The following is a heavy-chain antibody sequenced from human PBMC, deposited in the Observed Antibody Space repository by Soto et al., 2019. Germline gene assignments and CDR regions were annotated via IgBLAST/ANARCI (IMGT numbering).Heavy chain of an antibody. CDR3: ARWGGDCSSTSCYTGNYYYYGMDV. CDR2: TYYRSKWYN. CDR1: GDSVSSNSAA. D-gene: IGHD2-2*02. J-gene: IGHJ6*02. V-gene: IGHV6-1*01. Sequence: SQTLSLTCAISGDSVSSNSAAWNWIRQSPSRGLEWLGGTYYRSKWYNDYAVSVKSRITINPDTSKNQFSLQLNSVTPEDTAVYYCARWGGDCSSTSCYTGNYYYYGMDVWGQGTTVTVSS.